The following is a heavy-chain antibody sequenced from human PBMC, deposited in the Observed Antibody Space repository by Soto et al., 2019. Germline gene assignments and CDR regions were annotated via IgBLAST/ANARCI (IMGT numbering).Heavy chain of an antibody. D-gene: IGHD5-18*01. CDR3: ARDPRYSYGDPPHRGMDV. CDR1: GGSFSSYA. Sequence: VASVKVSCKVSGGSFSSYAFNWVRQAPGQGLEWMGGIIPLLDTTDYAQNLQDRVTITADKSTYTVYMELSSLRSEDTALYYCARDPRYSYGDPPHRGMDVWGQGTTVTVSS. J-gene: IGHJ6*02. CDR2: IIPLLDTT. V-gene: IGHV1-69*10.